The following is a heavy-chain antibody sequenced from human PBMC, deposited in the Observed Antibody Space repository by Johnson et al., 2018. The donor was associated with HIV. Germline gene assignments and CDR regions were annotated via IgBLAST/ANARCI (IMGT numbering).Heavy chain of an antibody. V-gene: IGHV3-33*06. Sequence: HVQLVESGGGVVQPGRSLRLSCAASGFTFSSYGMHWVRQAPGKGLEWVAVIWYDGSNKYYADSVKGRFTISRDNSKNTLYLQMNSLRAEDTAVYYCAKPLRPELRMGDAFDIWGQGTMVTVSS. CDR1: GFTFSSYG. CDR3: AKPLRPELRMGDAFDI. D-gene: IGHD1-7*01. J-gene: IGHJ3*02. CDR2: IWYDGSNK.